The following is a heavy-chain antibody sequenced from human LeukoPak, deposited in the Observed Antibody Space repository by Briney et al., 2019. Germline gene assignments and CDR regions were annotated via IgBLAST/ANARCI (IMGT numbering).Heavy chain of an antibody. V-gene: IGHV1-18*01. CDR2: ISGYNGNT. CDR1: GDSENFYG. Sequence: ASVKVSCKTSGDSENFYGITWVRQVAGQGLEWMGWISGYNGNTKYVQKLLGRVTMTTDTSTNTAYMELRSLRSDDKAVYYCAMGDYSYFSSDYWGQGTLVTVSS. D-gene: IGHD4-11*01. CDR3: AMGDYSYFSSDY. J-gene: IGHJ4*02.